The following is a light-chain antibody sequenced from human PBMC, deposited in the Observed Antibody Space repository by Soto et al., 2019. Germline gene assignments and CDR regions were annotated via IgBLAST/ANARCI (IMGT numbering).Light chain of an antibody. J-gene: IGKJ4*01. V-gene: IGKV3D-15*01. Sequence: EIVTTQSPATLSVSPGERATLSCRASQSVSRDLAWYQQKPGQAPRLLIYGASSRATGIPDRFSGSGSGTDFTLIISRLEPEDFAVYYCQQSYSTPLTFGGGTKVDIK. CDR3: QQSYSTPLT. CDR1: QSVSRD. CDR2: GAS.